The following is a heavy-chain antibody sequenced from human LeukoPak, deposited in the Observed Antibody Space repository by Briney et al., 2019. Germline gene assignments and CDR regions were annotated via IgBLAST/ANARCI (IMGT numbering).Heavy chain of an antibody. CDR3: ARDITGSFDY. CDR1: GGSISGSSYY. V-gene: IGHV4-39*07. J-gene: IGHJ4*02. CDR2: IFYSGTT. Sequence: PSETLSLTCTVSGGSISGSSYYWGWIRQPPGKGLEWIGSIFYSGTTYYNPSLKSRVTISVDTSKNQFSLKLSSVTAADTAVYYCARDITGSFDYWGQGNLVTVSS. D-gene: IGHD1-14*01.